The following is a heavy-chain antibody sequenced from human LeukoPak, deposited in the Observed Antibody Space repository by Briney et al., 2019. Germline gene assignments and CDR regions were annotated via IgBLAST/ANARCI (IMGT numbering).Heavy chain of an antibody. J-gene: IGHJ4*02. CDR1: GFTFSNYA. Sequence: PGGSLRLSCAASGFTFSNYAITWIRQAPGKGLEWVSEISGSGESTYYGDSVKGRFTISRDNSRNTLYLQMNSLRAGDTAVYYCAREHWDFDYWGQGTLVTVSS. CDR2: ISGSGEST. V-gene: IGHV3-23*01. D-gene: IGHD7-27*01. CDR3: AREHWDFDY.